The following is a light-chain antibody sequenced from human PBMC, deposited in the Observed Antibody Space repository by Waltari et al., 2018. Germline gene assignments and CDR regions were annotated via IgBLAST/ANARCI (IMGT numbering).Light chain of an antibody. V-gene: IGKV1-5*01. CDR2: EAS. Sequence: DIQMTQSPSTLSASVGDRVPITCRASQNINNWLAWYQQTPGRAPKLLIYEASSLESGVPSRFRGSGSGTLFTLTNTSLQPDDVALYYCQQYKTFSRTFGQGTQVEIK. CDR3: QQYKTFSRT. J-gene: IGKJ1*01. CDR1: QNINNW.